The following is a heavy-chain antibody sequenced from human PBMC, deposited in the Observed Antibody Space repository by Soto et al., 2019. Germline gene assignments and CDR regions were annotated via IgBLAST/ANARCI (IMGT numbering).Heavy chain of an antibody. D-gene: IGHD4-17*01. Sequence: QVQLQESGPGLVKPSQTLSLTCTVSGGSISSGGYYWSWIRQHPGKGLEWIGYIYYSGSTYYNPSLKIRVTITVGTSKNRFSLKLGSVTAADTAVYYCARSSQSTVSTFVYWGQGTLVTVSS. CDR1: GGSISSGGYY. V-gene: IGHV4-31*03. J-gene: IGHJ4*02. CDR2: IYYSGST. CDR3: ARSSQSTVSTFVY.